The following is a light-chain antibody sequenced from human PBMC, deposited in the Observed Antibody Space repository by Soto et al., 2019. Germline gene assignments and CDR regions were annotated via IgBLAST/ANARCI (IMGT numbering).Light chain of an antibody. Sequence: VLTQPPSVSGAPGQRVTISCTGSSSDIGAGYDVHWYQQLPGTAPKLLIYGNSDRPSGVPDRFSGSKSDTSASLAITGLQAEDEADYYCQSYDSSLSGYVFGTGTKVTVL. CDR1: SSDIGAGYD. V-gene: IGLV1-40*01. J-gene: IGLJ1*01. CDR2: GNS. CDR3: QSYDSSLSGYV.